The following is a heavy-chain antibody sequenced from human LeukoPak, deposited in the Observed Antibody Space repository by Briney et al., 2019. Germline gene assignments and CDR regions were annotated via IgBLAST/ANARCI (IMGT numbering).Heavy chain of an antibody. J-gene: IGHJ3*02. Sequence: KAGGSLRLSCAASGFTFTNYAFNWVRQAPGKGLEWVSSISLSSTYIYYADSVRGRFTISRDNAKNSLYLQMNSLRAEDTAVYYCGRHGGAFEMWGQGTMVTVSS. CDR1: GFTFTNYA. D-gene: IGHD3-3*01. CDR3: GRHGGAFEM. V-gene: IGHV3-21*01. CDR2: ISLSSTYI.